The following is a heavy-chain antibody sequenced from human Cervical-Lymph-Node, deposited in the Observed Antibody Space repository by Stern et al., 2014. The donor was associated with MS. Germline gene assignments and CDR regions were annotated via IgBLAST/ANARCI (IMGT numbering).Heavy chain of an antibody. CDR1: GFTFTSYA. J-gene: IGHJ3*02. Sequence: VQLVHSGAEVKKPGASVKVSCKASGFTFTSYAISWVRQAPGKGLEWIGRSSAYNGNTNKSQKLLGRVTMTTDTSASTAYMELRSLRSDDTAVYFCARCLLGSENAFDIWGQGTMVTVSS. CDR3: ARCLLGSENAFDI. D-gene: IGHD2-15*01. CDR2: SSAYNGNT. V-gene: IGHV1-18*01.